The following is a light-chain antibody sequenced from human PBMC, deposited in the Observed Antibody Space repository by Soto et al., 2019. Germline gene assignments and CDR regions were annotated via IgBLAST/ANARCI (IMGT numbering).Light chain of an antibody. J-gene: IGKJ1*01. CDR2: AAS. Sequence: EIVLTQSPGTLSLSLGERATLSCRASQSVSSTYLAWYQQKPGQAPRLLIYAASSRATGIPDRFSGSGSGTDFALPISRLEPEDVAVYYCQQYGSSPEWTFGQGTKV. CDR3: QQYGSSPEWT. CDR1: QSVSSTY. V-gene: IGKV3-20*01.